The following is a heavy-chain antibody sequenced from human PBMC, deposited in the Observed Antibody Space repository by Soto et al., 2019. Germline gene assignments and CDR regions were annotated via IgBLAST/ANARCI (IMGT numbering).Heavy chain of an antibody. CDR2: ISAHNGNT. J-gene: IGHJ4*02. V-gene: IGHV1-18*01. CDR1: GYTFTSYG. CDR3: ARGRYGDY. D-gene: IGHD1-1*01. Sequence: QVHLVQSGAEVKKPGASVKVSCKGSGYTFTSYGITWVRQAPGQGLEWMGWISAHNGNTDYAQKLQGRVTVTRDTSTSTAYMELSSLRSDATAVYYCARGRYGDYWGQGALVTVSS.